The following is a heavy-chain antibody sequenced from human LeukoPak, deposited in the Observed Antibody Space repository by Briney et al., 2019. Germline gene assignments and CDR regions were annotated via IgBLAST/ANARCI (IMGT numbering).Heavy chain of an antibody. J-gene: IGHJ2*01. CDR3: ARSNYGGTYWYFDL. CDR1: GGSFSGYY. D-gene: IGHD4-17*01. CDR2: INHSGST. Sequence: SETLSLTCAVYGGSFSGYYWSWIRKPPGKGRSGFGEINHSGSTNYNPSLKSRVTISVDTSKNQFSLKLSSVTAADTAVYYCARSNYGGTYWYFDLWGRGTLVTVSS. V-gene: IGHV4-34*01.